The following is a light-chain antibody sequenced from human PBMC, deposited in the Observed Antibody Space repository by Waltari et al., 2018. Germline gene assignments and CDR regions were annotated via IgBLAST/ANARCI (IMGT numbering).Light chain of an antibody. CDR1: NIGTKT. CDR3: QVWDGSTDHYV. CDR2: SDT. V-gene: IGLV3-21*04. J-gene: IGLJ1*01. Sequence: SYVLTQPPSLSVALGKTARIPCGGNNIGTKTVHWYQHKPGQATVLLNYSDTDRPSGSPERFTGSKSGTTATLTISTVEAGDEADYYCQVWDGSTDHYVFGSGTKVTV.